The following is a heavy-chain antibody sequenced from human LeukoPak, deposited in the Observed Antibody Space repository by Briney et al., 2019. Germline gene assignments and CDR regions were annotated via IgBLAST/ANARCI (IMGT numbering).Heavy chain of an antibody. J-gene: IGHJ5*02. D-gene: IGHD6-19*01. V-gene: IGHV4-4*07. CDR3: ARVGLYIAVAVTSSWFDP. CDR2: IYTSGST. CDR1: GGSISSYY. Sequence: SETLSLTCTVSGGSISSYYWSWIRQPAGKGLEWIGRIYTSGSTNYNPSLKSRVTMSVDTSKNQFSLKLSSVTAADTAVYYCARVGLYIAVAVTSSWFDPWGQGTLVTVSS.